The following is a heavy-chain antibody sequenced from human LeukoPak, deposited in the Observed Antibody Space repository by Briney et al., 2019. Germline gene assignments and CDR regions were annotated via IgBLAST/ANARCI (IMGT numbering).Heavy chain of an antibody. CDR3: AKSPDIVVVPAAIPFDY. CDR2: ISGSGGST. Sequence: TGGSLRLSCAASGFTFSSYAMSWVRQAPGKGLEWVSAISGSGGSTYYADSVKGRFTISRDNSKNTLYLQMNSLRAEDTAVYYCAKSPDIVVVPAAIPFDYWGQGTLVTVSS. CDR1: GFTFSSYA. V-gene: IGHV3-23*01. J-gene: IGHJ4*02. D-gene: IGHD2-2*01.